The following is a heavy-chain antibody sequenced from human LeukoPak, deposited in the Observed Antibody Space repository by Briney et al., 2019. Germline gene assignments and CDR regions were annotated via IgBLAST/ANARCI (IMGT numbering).Heavy chain of an antibody. D-gene: IGHD1-26*01. CDR2: IYHSGST. Sequence: PSETLSLTCAVSGYSISSGYYWGWIRQPPGKGPEWIGSIYHSGSTYYNPSLKSRVTISVNTSKNQFSLKLSSVTAADTAVYYCARRVGATEFDYWGQGTLVTVSS. J-gene: IGHJ4*02. CDR3: ARRVGATEFDY. CDR1: GYSISSGYY. V-gene: IGHV4-38-2*01.